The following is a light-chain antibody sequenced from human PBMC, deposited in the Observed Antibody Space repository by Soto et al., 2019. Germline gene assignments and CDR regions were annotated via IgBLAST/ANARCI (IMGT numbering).Light chain of an antibody. CDR1: QSVSGSR. CDR3: QQYHNSIT. J-gene: IGKJ5*01. CDR2: GAF. Sequence: EIVLTQSPATLSLSPGERATLSCRASQSVSGSRLAWYQQKPGQAPRLLIYGAFRRVTGIPDRFSGSGSGTDFTLTISRLEPEDFAVYYCQQYHNSITFGQGTRLEI. V-gene: IGKV3-20*01.